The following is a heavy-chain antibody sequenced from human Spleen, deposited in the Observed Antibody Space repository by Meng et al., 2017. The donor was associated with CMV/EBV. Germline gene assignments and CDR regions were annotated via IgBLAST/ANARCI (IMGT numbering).Heavy chain of an antibody. D-gene: IGHD1-26*01. J-gene: IGHJ5*02. CDR2: IIPILGIA. CDR3: ASGGGSVMGNWFDP. Sequence: SVKVSCKASGYTFTRYGISWVRQAPGQGLEWMGGIIPILGIANYAQKFQGRVTITADKSTSTAYMELSSLRSEDTAVYYCASGGGSVMGNWFDPWGQGTLVTVSS. V-gene: IGHV1-69*10. CDR1: GYTFTRYG.